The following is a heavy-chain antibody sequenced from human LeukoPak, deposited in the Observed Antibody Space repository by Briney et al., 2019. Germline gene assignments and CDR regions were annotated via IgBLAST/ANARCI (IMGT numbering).Heavy chain of an antibody. CDR1: GFTFSSYW. Sequence: GGSLRLSCAASGFTFSSYWMSWVRQAPGKGLEWVANIKQDGSEKYYVDSVKGRFTISRDNAKNSLYLQMNSLRAEDTAVYYCARLPLIQLWGEYYFDYWGQGTLVTVSS. CDR3: ARLPLIQLWGEYYFDY. V-gene: IGHV3-7*01. D-gene: IGHD5-18*01. CDR2: IKQDGSEK. J-gene: IGHJ4*02.